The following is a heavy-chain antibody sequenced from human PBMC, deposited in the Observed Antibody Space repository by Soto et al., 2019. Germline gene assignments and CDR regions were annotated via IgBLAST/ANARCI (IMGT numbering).Heavy chain of an antibody. CDR1: GFTFSSYG. CDR2: IWYDGSNK. CDR3: ARDKYDFWSGHSPLDFDY. J-gene: IGHJ4*02. D-gene: IGHD3-3*01. Sequence: QVQLVESGGGVVQPGRSLRLSCAASGFTFSSYGMHWVRQAPGKGLEWVAVIWYDGSNKYYADSVKGRFTISRDNSKNTLYLQMNSLRAEDTAVYYCARDKYDFWSGHSPLDFDYWGQGTLVTVSS. V-gene: IGHV3-33*01.